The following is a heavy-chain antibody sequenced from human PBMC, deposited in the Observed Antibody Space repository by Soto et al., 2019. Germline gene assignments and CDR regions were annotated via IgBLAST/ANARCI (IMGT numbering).Heavy chain of an antibody. D-gene: IGHD2-2*02. CDR3: ARDTVVPAAIRYYYYGMDV. V-gene: IGHV1-3*01. CDR1: GYTFTSYA. J-gene: IGHJ6*02. Sequence: ASVKVSCKASGYTFTSYAMHWVRQAPGQRLEWMGWINAGNGNTKYSQKFQGRVTITRDTSASTAYMELSSLRSEDTAVYYCARDTVVPAAIRYYYYGMDVWGQGTTVNV. CDR2: INAGNGNT.